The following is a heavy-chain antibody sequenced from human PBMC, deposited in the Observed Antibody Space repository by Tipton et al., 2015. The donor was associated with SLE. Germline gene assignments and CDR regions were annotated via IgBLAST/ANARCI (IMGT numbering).Heavy chain of an antibody. CDR3: ATLGDSYYYYGMDV. CDR2: IWYDGSNK. Sequence: SLRLSCAASGFTFSSYGMHWVRQAPGKGPEWVAVIWYDGSNKYYADSVKGRFTISRDNSKNTLYLQMNSLRAEDTAVYYCATLGDSYYYYGMDVWGQGTTVTVSS. V-gene: IGHV3-33*08. CDR1: GFTFSSYG. J-gene: IGHJ6*02. D-gene: IGHD4-17*01.